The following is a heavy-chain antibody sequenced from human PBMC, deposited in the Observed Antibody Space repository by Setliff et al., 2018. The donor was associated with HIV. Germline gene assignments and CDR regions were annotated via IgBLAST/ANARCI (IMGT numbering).Heavy chain of an antibody. Sequence: GASVKVSCKASGYIFTDYYMHWVRQAPGQELGWMGRINPNSGGTNYAQKFQGRVTMTRDTSTSTAYMGLRSLRPDDTAVYFCARDPSSGIYYDSSGQYFQNWGQGTLVTVSS. D-gene: IGHD3-22*01. CDR3: ARDPSSGIYYDSSGQYFQN. J-gene: IGHJ1*01. CDR2: INPNSGGT. CDR1: GYIFTDYY. V-gene: IGHV1-2*06.